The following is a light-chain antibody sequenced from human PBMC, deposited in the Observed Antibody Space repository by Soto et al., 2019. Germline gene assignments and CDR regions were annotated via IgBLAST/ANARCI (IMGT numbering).Light chain of an antibody. CDR2: GAS. CDR3: QQYVSSPPIT. V-gene: IGKV3-20*01. CDR1: QSVSSSY. J-gene: IGKJ3*01. Sequence: EIVLTQSPGTLSLSPGERATLSCRASQSVSSSYLAWYQQKPGQAPRLLIYGASSRATGIPDRFSGSGSGTDFTLTISRLEPEDFAVYYCQQYVSSPPITFCPGTKVDIK.